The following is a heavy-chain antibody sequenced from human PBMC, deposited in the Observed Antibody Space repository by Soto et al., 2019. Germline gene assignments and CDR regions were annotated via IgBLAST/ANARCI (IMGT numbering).Heavy chain of an antibody. CDR3: ARHSGSYFRDY. CDR1: GDSISSSNW. Sequence: QVQLQESGPGLVKPSGTLSLTCAVSGDSISSSNWWSWVRQPPGKGLEWIGEIYHSGSTNYNPSLKLHVTISVDQSKNQFSLTLNSVTAADTAVYYCARHSGSYFRDYWGQGTLVTVSS. D-gene: IGHD1-26*01. CDR2: IYHSGST. J-gene: IGHJ4*02. V-gene: IGHV4-4*02.